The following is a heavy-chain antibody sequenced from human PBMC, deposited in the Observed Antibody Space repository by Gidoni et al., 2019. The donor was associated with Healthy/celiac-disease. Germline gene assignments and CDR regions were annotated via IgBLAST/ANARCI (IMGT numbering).Heavy chain of an antibody. CDR2: IYYSGST. V-gene: IGHV4-39*01. Sequence: QLQLQASGPGLVKPSATLSLTCTVSGGSISSSSYYWGWIRQPPGKGLEWIGRIYYSGSTYYNPSLKSRVTISVDTSKNQFSLKLSSVTAADTAVYYCARHGGTYDFDYWGQGTLVTVSS. CDR1: GGSISSSSYY. D-gene: IGHD3-3*01. J-gene: IGHJ4*02. CDR3: ARHGGTYDFDY.